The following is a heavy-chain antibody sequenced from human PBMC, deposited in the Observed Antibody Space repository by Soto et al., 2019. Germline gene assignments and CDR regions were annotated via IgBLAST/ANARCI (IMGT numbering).Heavy chain of an antibody. D-gene: IGHD3-22*01. J-gene: IGHJ4*02. CDR1: GGSFSSYT. CDR2: IIPTLGVP. Sequence: QVQLVQSGAEVKYPGSSVKVSCKASGGSFSSYTLSWVRQAPGQGLEWMGRIIPTLGVPNYAHKFQDRVTITADKSTSTAYMELSSLTSDDTTVYYCASCGSSGRRPGRDYLGQGTLVTVSS. V-gene: IGHV1-69*02. CDR3: ASCGSSGRRPGRDY.